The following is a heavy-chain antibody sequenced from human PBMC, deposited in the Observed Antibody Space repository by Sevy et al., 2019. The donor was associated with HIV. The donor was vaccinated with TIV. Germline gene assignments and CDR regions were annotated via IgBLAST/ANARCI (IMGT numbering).Heavy chain of an antibody. CDR3: ARGPPDGSYDYFDY. D-gene: IGHD1-26*01. Sequence: GGSLRLSCAASGFSVSSYYMSWVRQAPGKGLEWVSSVSGSSNYIYYAESVKGRFIISRDNAKNTLYLQMNSLRADDTAVYYCARGPPDGSYDYFDYWGQGTLVTVSS. V-gene: IGHV3-21*06. CDR1: GFSVSSYY. J-gene: IGHJ4*02. CDR2: VSGSSNYI.